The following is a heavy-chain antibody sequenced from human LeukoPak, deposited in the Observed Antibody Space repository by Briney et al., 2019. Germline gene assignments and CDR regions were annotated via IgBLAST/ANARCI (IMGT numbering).Heavy chain of an antibody. D-gene: IGHD3-10*01. CDR1: GGSFSGYY. V-gene: IGHV4-34*01. J-gene: IGHJ4*02. CDR3: ATTSGY. CDR2: INYSGST. Sequence: SETLSLTCAVYGGSFSGYYWYWIRQPPGKGLEWIGEINYSGSTNYNPSLKSRVTISADTSKSQFSLKMSSVTAADTAVYYCATTSGYWGQGTLVTVSS.